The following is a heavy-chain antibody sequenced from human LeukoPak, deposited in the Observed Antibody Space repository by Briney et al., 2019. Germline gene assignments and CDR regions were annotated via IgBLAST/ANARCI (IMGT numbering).Heavy chain of an antibody. CDR1: GDSISSSSFF. J-gene: IGHJ3*02. CDR3: ARLAYYYDSSGYYSRKVFAFDI. CDR2: VYSENT. Sequence: SETLSLTCTVSGDSISSSSFFWGWIRQPPGKGLEWIGAVYSENTYYNPSLKSRVSISVDTSKNQFSLKLSSVTAADTAVYYCARLAYYYDSSGYYSRKVFAFDIWGQGTMVTVSS. D-gene: IGHD3-22*01. V-gene: IGHV4-39*07.